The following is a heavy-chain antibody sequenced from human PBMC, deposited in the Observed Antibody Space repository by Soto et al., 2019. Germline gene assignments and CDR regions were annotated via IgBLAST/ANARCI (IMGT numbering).Heavy chain of an antibody. Sequence: QITLKESGPTLVKPTQTLTLTCTFSGFSLSTSGVGVGCISQPPGKALEWLALIYWDDDKRYSPSLKSRLTSTKDTSKNPVVLTMTNMDPVDTATYYCARLSIMLTFGGVIVPPDYFDYWGQGTLVTVSS. CDR3: ARLSIMLTFGGVIVPPDYFDY. V-gene: IGHV2-5*02. D-gene: IGHD3-16*02. CDR2: IYWDDDK. CDR1: GFSLSTSGVG. J-gene: IGHJ4*02.